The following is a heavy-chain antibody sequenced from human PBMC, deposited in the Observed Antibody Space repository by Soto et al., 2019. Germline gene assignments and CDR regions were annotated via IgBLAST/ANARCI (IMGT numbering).Heavy chain of an antibody. V-gene: IGHV3-21*06. J-gene: IGHJ4*02. Sequence: GGSLRLSCAASGFTFTRYSINWVRQAPGKGLEWVSSISSTTNYIYYGDSMKGRFTISRDNAKNSLYLEMNSLRAEDTAVYYCARESEDLTSNFDYWGQGTLVTVSS. CDR2: ISSTTNYI. CDR1: GFTFTRYS. CDR3: ARESEDLTSNFDY.